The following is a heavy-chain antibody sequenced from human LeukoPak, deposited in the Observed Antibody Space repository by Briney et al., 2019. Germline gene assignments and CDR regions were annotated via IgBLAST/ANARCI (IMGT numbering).Heavy chain of an antibody. CDR3: ARLTVTATPIDY. V-gene: IGHV1-2*06. CDR2: INHNSGGT. J-gene: IGHJ4*02. D-gene: IGHD4-11*01. Sequence: ASVKVSCKASGHTLTGYYMHWVRQAPGQGLEWMGQINHNSGGTNYAQKFQGRVTMTRDTSISTAYMELSRLRSDDTAVYYCARLTVTATPIDYWGQGTLVTVSS. CDR1: GHTLTGYY.